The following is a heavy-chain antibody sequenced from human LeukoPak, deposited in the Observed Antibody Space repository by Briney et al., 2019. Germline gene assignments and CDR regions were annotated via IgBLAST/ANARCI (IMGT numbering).Heavy chain of an antibody. CDR1: GGSLSGYY. V-gene: IGHV4-34*01. D-gene: IGHD3-10*01. CDR3: ARGLGVRGTY. J-gene: IGHJ4*02. Sequence: PETLSLTCAVYGGSLSGYYWSWIRQPPGKGLEWIGEINHSGSTNYNPSLKSRVTISVDTSKNQFSLKLSSVTAADTAVYYCARGLGVRGTYWGQGTLVTVSS. CDR2: INHSGST.